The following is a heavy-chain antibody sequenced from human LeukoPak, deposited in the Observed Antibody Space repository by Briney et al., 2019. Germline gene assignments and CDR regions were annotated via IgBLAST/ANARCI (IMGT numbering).Heavy chain of an antibody. J-gene: IGHJ4*02. Sequence: GGSLRLSCAASGFTFSSYGMHWVRQAPGKGLEWVSFIRYDGSNEYYADSVRGRLTISRDNSKNTLYLQMNSLRAEDTAVYYCAELWWSSYWGQGTLVTVSS. CDR3: AELWWSSY. D-gene: IGHD2-21*01. CDR1: GFTFSSYG. CDR2: IRYDGSNE. V-gene: IGHV3-30*02.